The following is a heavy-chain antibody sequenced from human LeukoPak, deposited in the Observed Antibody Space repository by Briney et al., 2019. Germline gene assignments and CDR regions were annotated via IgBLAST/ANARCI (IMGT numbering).Heavy chain of an antibody. Sequence: GASVTVSCKASGYTFTSYDINWVRQAAGQGLEWMGWMNPNSGNTGYAQKFQGRVTMTRDTSISTAYMELSRLRSDDTAVYYCARAGYCSGGSCYHLAFDIWGQGTMVTVSS. CDR2: MNPNSGNT. CDR1: GYTFTSYD. V-gene: IGHV1-8*01. J-gene: IGHJ3*02. D-gene: IGHD2-15*01. CDR3: ARAGYCSGGSCYHLAFDI.